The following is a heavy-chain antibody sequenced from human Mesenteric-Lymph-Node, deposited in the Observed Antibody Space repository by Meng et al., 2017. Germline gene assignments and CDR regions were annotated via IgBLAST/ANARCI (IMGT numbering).Heavy chain of an antibody. CDR2: IRSKAYGGTT. J-gene: IGHJ4*02. CDR3: TRGFQWLVDC. V-gene: IGHV3-49*04. CDR1: GFTFGDYA. D-gene: IGHD6-19*01. Sequence: GESLKISCTASGFTFGDYAMSWVRQAPGKGLEWVGFIRSKAYGGTTEYAASVKGRFTISRDDSKSIAYLQMNSLKTGDTAVYYCTRGFQWLVDCWVQGTLVTVSS.